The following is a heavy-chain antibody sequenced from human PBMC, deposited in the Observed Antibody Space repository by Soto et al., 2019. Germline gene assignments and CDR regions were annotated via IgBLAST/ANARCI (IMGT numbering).Heavy chain of an antibody. D-gene: IGHD6-19*01. CDR3: AKDRSGWYYFDY. V-gene: IGHV3-23*01. J-gene: IGHJ4*02. Sequence: EVQLLESGGGLVQPGGSLRLSCAASGFTFSSHVMNWVRQTPGKGLEWVSSISVEGASSSFEDSVKGRFSISRDNSKNTLYLQMNNLRAKDTGIYHCAKDRSGWYYFDYWGQGTLVTVTS. CDR1: GFTFSSHV. CDR2: ISVEGASS.